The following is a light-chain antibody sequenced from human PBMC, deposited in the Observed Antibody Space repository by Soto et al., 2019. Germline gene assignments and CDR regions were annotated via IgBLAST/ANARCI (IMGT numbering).Light chain of an antibody. V-gene: IGKV3-11*01. CDR3: LHRMNWPLT. Sequence: EIVLTQSPGTLSLSPGERATLSCRASQSVSSYLAWYQQKPGQDPRLLIYDASERATGIPARFSGSGSETDFTLTISSLEPEDFGVYYCLHRMNWPLTFGQGTRLEIK. CDR1: QSVSSY. CDR2: DAS. J-gene: IGKJ5*01.